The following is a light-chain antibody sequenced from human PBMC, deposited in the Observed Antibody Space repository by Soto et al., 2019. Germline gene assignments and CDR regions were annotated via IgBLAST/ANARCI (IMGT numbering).Light chain of an antibody. Sequence: EIVLTQSPATLYLSPGERTTLSSMASQSVSCDLAWYQQKPGQAPRLLSYDPSNRATGIPARFSGSGSGTDVTLTISSLEPEDFSVYYCQQRSNWPPLTFGGGTKVEIK. V-gene: IGKV3-11*01. J-gene: IGKJ4*01. CDR1: QSVSCD. CDR3: QQRSNWPPLT. CDR2: DPS.